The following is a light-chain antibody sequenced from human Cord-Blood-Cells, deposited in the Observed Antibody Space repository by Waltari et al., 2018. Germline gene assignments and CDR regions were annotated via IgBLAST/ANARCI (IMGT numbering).Light chain of an antibody. V-gene: IGKV4-1*01. J-gene: IGKJ4*01. CDR2: WAS. CDR3: QQYYSTPLT. Sequence: DIVMTQSPDSLAVSLGERATINCKATPSVLYSSNNKNYLAWYKQKPGQPPKLLIYWASTRESGVPDRFSGSGSGTDFTLTNSSLQAEDVAVYYCQQYYSTPLTSGGGTKVEIK. CDR1: PSVLYSSNNKNY.